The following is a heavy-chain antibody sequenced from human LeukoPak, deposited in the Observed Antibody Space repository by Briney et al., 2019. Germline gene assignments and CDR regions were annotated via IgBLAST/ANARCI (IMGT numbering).Heavy chain of an antibody. Sequence: ASVKVSCKASGYTFTSYGISWVRQAPGQGLEWMGWSPYNGNTSYAQKLQGRVTMTTDTSTSTAYMELRSLRSDDTAVYYCARGGSSGWRTPNDDYWGQGTLVTVSS. V-gene: IGHV1-18*01. CDR2: SPYNGNT. J-gene: IGHJ4*02. D-gene: IGHD6-19*01. CDR1: GYTFTSYG. CDR3: ARGGSSGWRTPNDDY.